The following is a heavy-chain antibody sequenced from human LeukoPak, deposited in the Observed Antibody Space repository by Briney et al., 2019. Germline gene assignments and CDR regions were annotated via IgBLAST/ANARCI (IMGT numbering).Heavy chain of an antibody. V-gene: IGHV3-30*18. J-gene: IGHJ6*02. CDR1: GFTFSSYG. CDR2: ISYDGSNK. Sequence: GGSLRLSCAAFGFTFSSYGMHWVRQAPGKGLEWVAVISYDGSNKYYADSVKGRFTISRDNSKNTLYLQMNSLRAEDTAVYYCAKDDTVTTAGSWDYYGMDVWGQGTTVTVSS. D-gene: IGHD4-17*01. CDR3: AKDDTVTTAGSWDYYGMDV.